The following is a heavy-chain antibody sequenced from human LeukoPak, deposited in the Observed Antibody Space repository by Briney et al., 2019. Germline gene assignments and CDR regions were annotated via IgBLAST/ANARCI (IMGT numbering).Heavy chain of an antibody. Sequence: ASVEVSCKAPGYTFTSYAMNWVRQAPGQGVEWMGWINTNTGNPTYAQGFTGRFVFSLDTSVSTAYLQISSLKAEDTAVYYCARDNDSRDPPHFDYWGQGTLVTVSS. CDR3: ARDNDSRDPPHFDY. CDR2: INTNTGNP. CDR1: GYTFTSYA. D-gene: IGHD3-16*01. V-gene: IGHV7-4-1*02. J-gene: IGHJ4*02.